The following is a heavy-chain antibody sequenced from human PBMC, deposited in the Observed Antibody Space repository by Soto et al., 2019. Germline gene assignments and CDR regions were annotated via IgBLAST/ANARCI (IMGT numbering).Heavy chain of an antibody. V-gene: IGHV1-24*01. J-gene: IGHJ5*02. CDR3: ATDLYYDILGFDP. Sequence: ASVKVSCKASGYSFTGNSMHWVRQAPGKGLEWMGCFNPKNGDTIYAQKFQGRVTMTEDTSTDTAYMELSSLRSEDTAVYYCATDLYYDILGFDPWGQGTLVTVSS. CDR1: GYSFTGNS. D-gene: IGHD3-9*01. CDR2: FNPKNGDT.